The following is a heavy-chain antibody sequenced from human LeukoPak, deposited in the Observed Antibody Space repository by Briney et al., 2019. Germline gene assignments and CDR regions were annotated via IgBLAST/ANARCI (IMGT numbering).Heavy chain of an antibody. V-gene: IGHV4-59*01. J-gene: IGHJ3*02. D-gene: IGHD1-7*01. CDR1: DGSINSYY. Sequence: KPSETLSLTCTDSDGSINSYYWSWIRQSPGKGLEWIGYVHYSGSTNYNPSLKSRVTISVDTSKKQVSLKLNSVTAVDTAVYYCARATGTTRNAFDIWGQGTMVTVSS. CDR3: ARATGTTRNAFDI. CDR2: VHYSGST.